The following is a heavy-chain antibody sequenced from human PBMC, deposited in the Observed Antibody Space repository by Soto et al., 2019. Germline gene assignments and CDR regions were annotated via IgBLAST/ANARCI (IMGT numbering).Heavy chain of an antibody. CDR1: GGTFSSYA. J-gene: IGHJ4*02. V-gene: IGHV1-3*01. Sequence: ASVKVSCKASGGTFSSYAISWVRQAPGQGLEWMGGINASNGTTKYSQKFQGRVTITRDTSASTAYMELSSLRSEDTAVYYCARYSSQDIVVVPAAIFDYWGQGTLVTVSS. CDR2: INASNGTT. D-gene: IGHD2-2*01. CDR3: ARYSSQDIVVVPAAIFDY.